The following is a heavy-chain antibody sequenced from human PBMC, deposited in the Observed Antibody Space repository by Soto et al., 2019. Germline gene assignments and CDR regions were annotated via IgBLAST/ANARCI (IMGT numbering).Heavy chain of an antibody. Sequence: SETLSLTCAVYGWSLTDYYWSWIRQSPGKGLEWIGEVVPGGSTNYNPSLESRVTISIDTAKRQVSLKVRSVTAADTAVYYCARGEAYNHYPARWGQGTLVTVSS. CDR2: VVPGGST. V-gene: IGHV4-34*01. CDR1: GWSLTDYY. J-gene: IGHJ4*02. D-gene: IGHD4-4*01. CDR3: ARGEAYNHYPAR.